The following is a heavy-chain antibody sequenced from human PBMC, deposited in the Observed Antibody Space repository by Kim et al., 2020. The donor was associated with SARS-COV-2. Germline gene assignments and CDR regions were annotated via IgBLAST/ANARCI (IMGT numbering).Heavy chain of an antibody. Sequence: TRYSPSFQGQVTISADNSISTAYLQWSSLKASDTAMYYCATFGELDPPDYWGQGTLVTVSS. CDR3: ATFGELDPPDY. CDR2: T. J-gene: IGHJ4*02. V-gene: IGHV5-51*01. D-gene: IGHD3-10*01.